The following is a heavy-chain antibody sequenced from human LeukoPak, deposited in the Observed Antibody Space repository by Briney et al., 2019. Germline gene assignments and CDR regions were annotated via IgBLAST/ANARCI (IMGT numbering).Heavy chain of an antibody. Sequence: PGGSLRLSCAASGFGFSTYAMSWVRQAPGKGLEWVSAISGSGGSSSHADSVKGRFTISRDNSKNTVFLQMNSLRAEDTAVYFCAKDGTASVPFDYWGQGTLVTVSS. V-gene: IGHV3-23*01. CDR1: GFGFSTYA. CDR3: AKDGTASVPFDY. CDR2: ISGSGGSS. J-gene: IGHJ4*02. D-gene: IGHD6-13*01.